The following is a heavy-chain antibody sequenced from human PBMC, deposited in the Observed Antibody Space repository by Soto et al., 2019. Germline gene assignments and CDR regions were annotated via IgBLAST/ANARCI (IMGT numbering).Heavy chain of an antibody. CDR1: GFTFSSYA. CDR3: ARAAAYSWSYWMRGAFDI. V-gene: IGHV3-30-3*01. CDR2: ISYDGSNK. J-gene: IGHJ3*02. D-gene: IGHD1-26*01. Sequence: QVQLVESGGGVVQPGRSLRLSCAASGFTFSSYAMHWVRQAPGKGLEWVAVISYDGSNKYYADAVKGRFTISRDNSKNTLYLQMNSLRAEDTAVYYCARAAAYSWSYWMRGAFDIWGQGTMVTVSS.